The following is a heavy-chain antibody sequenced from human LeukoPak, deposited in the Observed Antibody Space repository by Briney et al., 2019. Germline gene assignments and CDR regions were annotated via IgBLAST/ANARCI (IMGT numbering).Heavy chain of an antibody. J-gene: IGHJ5*02. V-gene: IGHV4-59*01. CDR2: IYYSGST. D-gene: IGHD5-18*01. CDR3: ARWLEEIQLIS. Sequence: PSETLSLTCTVSGGSISSYYWSWIRQPPGKGLEWIGYIYYSGSTNYNPSLKSRVTISVDTSKNQFSLKLSSVTAADTAVYYCARWLEEIQLISWSQGTLVTVSS. CDR1: GGSISSYY.